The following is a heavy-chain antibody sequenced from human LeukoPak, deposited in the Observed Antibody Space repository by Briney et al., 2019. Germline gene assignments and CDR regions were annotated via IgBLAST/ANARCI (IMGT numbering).Heavy chain of an antibody. CDR1: GYTFTGYD. J-gene: IGHJ4*02. CDR3: ATELQGYCTNGVCPHPFDY. V-gene: IGHV1-8*01. Sequence: ASVKVSCKASGYTFTGYDINWVRQATGQALEWMGWMNPNSGNTGYAQKFQGRVTMTRNTSISTAYMELSSLRSEDTAVYYCATELQGYCTNGVCPHPFDYWGQGTLVTVSS. CDR2: MNPNSGNT. D-gene: IGHD2-8*01.